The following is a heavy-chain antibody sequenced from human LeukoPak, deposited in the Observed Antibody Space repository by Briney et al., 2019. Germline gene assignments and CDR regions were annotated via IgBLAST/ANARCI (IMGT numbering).Heavy chain of an antibody. CDR1: GFTFSSYS. CDR3: ARHDYGGNSGDY. CDR2: IGTSTSVI. Sequence: PGGSLRLSCAASGFTFSSYSMNWVRQAPGKGLEWVSYIGTSTSVIYYADSVKGLFTISRDNAKNSLFLQMNSLKDEDTAVYYCARHDYGGNSGDYWGQGALVTVSS. V-gene: IGHV3-48*02. D-gene: IGHD4-23*01. J-gene: IGHJ4*02.